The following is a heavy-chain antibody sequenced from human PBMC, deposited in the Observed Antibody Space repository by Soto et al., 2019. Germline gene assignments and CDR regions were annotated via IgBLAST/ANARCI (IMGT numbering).Heavy chain of an antibody. CDR1: GWSFSGYY. D-gene: IGHD1-20*01. CDR2: INHSGST. Sequence: XETLSLTCAVYGWSFSGYYWSWIRQPPGKGLEWIGEINHSGSTNYNPSLKSRVTISVDTSKNQFSLKLSSVTAADTAVCYCARRSNSDAFDIWGQGTMVTVSS. V-gene: IGHV4-34*01. CDR3: ARRSNSDAFDI. J-gene: IGHJ3*02.